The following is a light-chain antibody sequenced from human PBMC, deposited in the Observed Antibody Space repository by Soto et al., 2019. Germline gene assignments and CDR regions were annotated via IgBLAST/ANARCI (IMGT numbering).Light chain of an antibody. Sequence: DIQMTQSPSSLSASVGDRITITCRASQSINTYLNWYQQRPGKAPKLLIYATSSLQTGVPSRFSGSGSGTDFTLTISSLQPEDFATYYCQQRYSTPLTFGGGTKVEIK. V-gene: IGKV1-39*01. CDR3: QQRYSTPLT. J-gene: IGKJ4*01. CDR2: ATS. CDR1: QSINTY.